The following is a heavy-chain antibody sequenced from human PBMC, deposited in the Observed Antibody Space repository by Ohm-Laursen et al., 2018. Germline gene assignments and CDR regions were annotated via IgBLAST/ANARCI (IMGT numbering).Heavy chain of an antibody. CDR3: ATNLIVATTEFDY. Sequence: SVKVSCKASGYTFTSYGISWVRQAPGQGLEWMGWINPNSGGTNYAQKFQGRVTMTRDTSISTAYMELSRLRSDDTAVYYCATNLIVATTEFDYWGQGTLVTVSS. CDR2: INPNSGGT. V-gene: IGHV1-2*02. D-gene: IGHD5-12*01. CDR1: GYTFTSYG. J-gene: IGHJ4*02.